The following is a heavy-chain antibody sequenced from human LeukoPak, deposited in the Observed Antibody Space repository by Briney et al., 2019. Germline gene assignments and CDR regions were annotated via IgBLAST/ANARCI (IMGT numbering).Heavy chain of an antibody. D-gene: IGHD5-18*01. V-gene: IGHV1-2*02. CDR2: INPKSGGT. J-gene: IGHJ4*02. Sequence: ASVKVSCKASGYTFTGYYMHWVRQAPGQGLEWMGWINPKSGGTNYAQRFQGRVTMTRDTSISSAYMELSRLRSDDVAVYYCVRGGYNYGVDYWGQGTLVTVSS. CDR1: GYTFTGYY. CDR3: VRGGYNYGVDY.